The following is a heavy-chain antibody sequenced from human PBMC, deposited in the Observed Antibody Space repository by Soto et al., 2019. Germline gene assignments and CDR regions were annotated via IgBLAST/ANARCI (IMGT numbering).Heavy chain of an antibody. Sequence: SETLSLTCTVSGGSISRDGWSWIRQPPGKGLEWIGYIYYSGSTNYNPSLKSRVTISVDTSKNQFSLKLSSVTAADTAVYYCARTLDTAIVHFDYWGQGTLVT. J-gene: IGHJ4*02. V-gene: IGHV4-59*01. CDR1: GGSISRDG. CDR2: IYYSGST. D-gene: IGHD5-18*01. CDR3: ARTLDTAIVHFDY.